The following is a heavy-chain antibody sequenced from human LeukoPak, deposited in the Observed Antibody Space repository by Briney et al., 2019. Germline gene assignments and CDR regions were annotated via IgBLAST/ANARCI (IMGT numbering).Heavy chain of an antibody. CDR3: ASHSGIAAAGYYLDY. CDR1: GGTFSGYA. V-gene: IGHV1-69*04. Sequence: GASVKVSCKASGGTFSGYAISWVRQAPGQGLEWMGRIIPILGIANYAQKFQGRVTITADKSTSTAYMELSSLRSEDTAVYYCASHSGIAAAGYYLDYWGQGTLVTVSS. J-gene: IGHJ4*02. D-gene: IGHD6-13*01. CDR2: IIPILGIA.